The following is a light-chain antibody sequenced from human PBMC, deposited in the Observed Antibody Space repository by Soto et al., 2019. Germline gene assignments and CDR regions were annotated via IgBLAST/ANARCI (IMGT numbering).Light chain of an antibody. CDR1: QSVSSY. CDR3: QQRSNWSPALT. V-gene: IGKV3-11*01. CDR2: DAS. J-gene: IGKJ4*01. Sequence: EIVLTQSPATLSLSPGERATLSCRASQSVSSYLAWYQQKPGQAPRLLIYDASNRATGIPSRFSGSGSGTDFTLTISSLEREDFAVYYCQQRSNWSPALTFGGGTQVEIK.